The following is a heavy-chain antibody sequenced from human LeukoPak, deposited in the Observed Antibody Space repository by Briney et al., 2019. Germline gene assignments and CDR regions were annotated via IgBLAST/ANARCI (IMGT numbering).Heavy chain of an antibody. Sequence: PSETLSLTCTVSGGSISRSSYYWGWIRQPPGKGLEWIVSIFYSGSTYYSPSLKSRVTISVDTSKNQFSLKLSSVTAADTAVYYCARLLGGGPFDYWGQGTLVTVSS. J-gene: IGHJ4*02. CDR1: GGSISRSSYY. D-gene: IGHD3-16*01. V-gene: IGHV4-39*01. CDR2: IFYSGST. CDR3: ARLLGGGPFDY.